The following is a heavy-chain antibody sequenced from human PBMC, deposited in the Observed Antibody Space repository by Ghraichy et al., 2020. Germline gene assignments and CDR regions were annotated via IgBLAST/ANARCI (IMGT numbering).Heavy chain of an antibody. CDR3: ARRGSSGWYFWFDP. D-gene: IGHD6-19*01. CDR1: GGSFSGYY. Sequence: SETLSLTCAVYGGSFSGYYWSWIRQPPGKGLEWIGEINHSGSTNYNPSLKSRVTISVDTSKNQFSLKLSSVTAADTAVYYCARRGSSGWYFWFDPWGQGTLVTVSS. CDR2: INHSGST. V-gene: IGHV4-34*01. J-gene: IGHJ5*02.